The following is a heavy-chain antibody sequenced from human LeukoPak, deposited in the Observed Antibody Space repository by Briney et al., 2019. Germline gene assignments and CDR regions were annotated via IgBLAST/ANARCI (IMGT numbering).Heavy chain of an antibody. V-gene: IGHV3-30*02. Sequence: PGGSLRLSCAASGFTFSSYGMHWVRQAPGKGLEWVAFIRYDGSNKYYADSVKGRFTISRDNSKNTLYLQMNSLRAEDTAVYYCAKDGVVKSDAFDIWGQGTMVTVSS. J-gene: IGHJ3*02. D-gene: IGHD4-23*01. CDR1: GFTFSSYG. CDR3: AKDGVVKSDAFDI. CDR2: IRYDGSNK.